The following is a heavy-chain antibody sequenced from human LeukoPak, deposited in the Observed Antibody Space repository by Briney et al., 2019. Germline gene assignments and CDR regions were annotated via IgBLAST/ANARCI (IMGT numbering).Heavy chain of an antibody. Sequence: SGTLSLTCAVSGGSISSSNWWSWVRQPPGQGLEWIGEIYHSGSTNYNPSLKSRVTISVDKSKNQFSLKLSSVTAADTAVYYCAREGPATAVAGTRNAFDIWGQGTMVTVSS. V-gene: IGHV4-4*02. CDR2: IYHSGST. CDR3: AREGPATAVAGTRNAFDI. D-gene: IGHD6-19*01. CDR1: GGSISSSNW. J-gene: IGHJ3*02.